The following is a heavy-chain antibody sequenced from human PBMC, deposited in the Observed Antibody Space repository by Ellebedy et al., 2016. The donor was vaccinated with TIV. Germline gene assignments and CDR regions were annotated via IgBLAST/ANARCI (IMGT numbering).Heavy chain of an antibody. Sequence: GESLKISXAASGFTFSSYAMSWVRQAPGKGLEWVSAISGSGGSTYYADSVKGRFTISRDNSKNTLYLQMNSLRAEDTAVYYCAKFPDVLLWFGELSTEPNDAFDIWGQGTMVTVSS. D-gene: IGHD3-10*01. J-gene: IGHJ3*02. CDR2: ISGSGGST. CDR1: GFTFSSYA. V-gene: IGHV3-23*01. CDR3: AKFPDVLLWFGELSTEPNDAFDI.